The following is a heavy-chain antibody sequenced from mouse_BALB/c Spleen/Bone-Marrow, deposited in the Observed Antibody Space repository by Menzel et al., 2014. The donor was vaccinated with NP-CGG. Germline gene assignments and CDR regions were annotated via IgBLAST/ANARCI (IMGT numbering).Heavy chain of an antibody. Sequence: EVMLVESGGGLVQPGGSLKLSCAASGFDFSRYWMSWVRQAPGKGLEWIGEINPDSSTTNYTPSLKDKFIISRDNAKNTLYLQMSKVRSEDTALYYWARQGYYGKGDDWGQGTTLPVSS. CDR3: ARQGYYGKGDD. V-gene: IGHV4-1*02. D-gene: IGHD2-1*01. J-gene: IGHJ2*01. CDR2: INPDSSTT. CDR1: GFDFSRYW.